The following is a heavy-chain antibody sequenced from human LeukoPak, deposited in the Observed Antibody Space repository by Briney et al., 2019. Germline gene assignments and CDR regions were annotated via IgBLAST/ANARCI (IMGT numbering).Heavy chain of an antibody. Sequence: PSESLSLTCTVSGDSISSNSYYWGWIRQPPGKGLEWIGSIYYRGSTYYNPSLKSRVTISVDTSKNQFSLKLTSVTAADTAVYYCVRPADQQLDAYDIWGQGKMVTVSS. V-gene: IGHV4-39*01. CDR3: VRPADQQLDAYDI. CDR1: GDSISSNSYY. J-gene: IGHJ3*02. CDR2: IYYRGST. D-gene: IGHD6-13*01.